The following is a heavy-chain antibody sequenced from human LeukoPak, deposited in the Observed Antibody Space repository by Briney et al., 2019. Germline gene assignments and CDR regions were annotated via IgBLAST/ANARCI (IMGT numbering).Heavy chain of an antibody. V-gene: IGHV3-30*02. J-gene: IGHJ6*03. Sequence: GGSLRLSCAASGFTFSNYGIHWVRQAPGKGLEWVAFIRYDGGNKYYADSVRGRFTISRDNSKNTLYLQMNSLRAEDTAVYYCAKALISGSGYYYYYMDVWGKGTTVTVSS. CDR3: AKALISGSGYYYYYMDV. D-gene: IGHD3-10*01. CDR2: IRYDGGNK. CDR1: GFTFSNYG.